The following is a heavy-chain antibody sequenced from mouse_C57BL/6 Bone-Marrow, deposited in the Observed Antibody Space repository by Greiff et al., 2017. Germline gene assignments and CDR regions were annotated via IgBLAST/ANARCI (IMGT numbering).Heavy chain of an antibody. CDR3: TNLCDYGGGAWFAY. D-gene: IGHD2-4*01. CDR1: GFNIKDDY. J-gene: IGHJ3*01. Sequence: VQLKESGAELVRPGASVKLSCTASGFNIKDDYMHWVKQRPEQGLEWIGWIDPENGDTESASKFQGTATITADTSSTTAYLQLSSLTSGVTAVDYCTNLCDYGGGAWFAYWGQGTLVTVSA. V-gene: IGHV14-4*01. CDR2: IDPENGDT.